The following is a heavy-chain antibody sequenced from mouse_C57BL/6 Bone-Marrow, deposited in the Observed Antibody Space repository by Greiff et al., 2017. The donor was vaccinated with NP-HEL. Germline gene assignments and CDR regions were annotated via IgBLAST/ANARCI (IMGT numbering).Heavy chain of an antibody. CDR3: ARDYYDYFPFAY. V-gene: IGHV1-55*01. CDR2: IYPGSGST. CDR1: GYTFTSYW. Sequence: VQLQQPGAELVKPGASVKMSCKASGYTFTSYWITWVKQRPGQGLEWIGDIYPGSGSTNYNEKFKSKATLTVDTSSSTAYMQLSSLTSEDSAVYYCARDYYDYFPFAYWGQGTLVTVSA. D-gene: IGHD2-4*01. J-gene: IGHJ3*01.